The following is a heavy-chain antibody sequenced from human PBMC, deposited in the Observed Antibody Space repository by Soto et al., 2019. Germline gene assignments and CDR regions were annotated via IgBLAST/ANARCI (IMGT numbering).Heavy chain of an antibody. CDR3: ARDCSGGSCYPLFYYYGMDV. D-gene: IGHD2-15*01. CDR2: IYTSGST. J-gene: IGHJ6*02. CDR1: GGSISSYY. Sequence: ETLSLTCTVSGGSISSYYWSWIRQPAGKGLEWIGRIYTSGSTNYNPSLKSRVTMSVDTSKNQFSLKLSSVTAADTAVYYCARDCSGGSCYPLFYYYGMDVWGQGTTVTVSS. V-gene: IGHV4-4*07.